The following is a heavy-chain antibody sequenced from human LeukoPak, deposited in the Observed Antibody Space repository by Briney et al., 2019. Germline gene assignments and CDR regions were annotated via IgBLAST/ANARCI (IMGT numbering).Heavy chain of an antibody. V-gene: IGHV1-8*03. CDR2: MNPNSGNT. CDR3: PRDSRVPGVFSYFDY. J-gene: IGHJ4*02. CDR1: GYTFTSYD. Sequence: ASVKVSFKSSGYTFTSYDINWVRQATGQGLEWMGWMNPNSGNTGYAQKFQGRVTITRNTSISTAYMELSSLRSEDTAVYYCPRDSRVPGVFSYFDYWGQGTLVTVSS. D-gene: IGHD3-10*01.